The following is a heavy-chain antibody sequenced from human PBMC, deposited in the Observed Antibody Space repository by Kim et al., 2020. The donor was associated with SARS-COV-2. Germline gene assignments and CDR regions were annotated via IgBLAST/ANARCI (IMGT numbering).Heavy chain of an antibody. Sequence: ASVKVSCKASGYTFTGYYMHWVRQAPGQGLEWMGWINPNSGGTNYAQKFQGRVTMTRDTSISTAYMELSRLRSDDTAVYYCARDPSIGVVPAAKPNDYWGQGTLVTVSS. V-gene: IGHV1-2*02. CDR2: INPNSGGT. CDR3: ARDPSIGVVPAAKPNDY. D-gene: IGHD2-2*02. CDR1: GYTFTGYY. J-gene: IGHJ4*02.